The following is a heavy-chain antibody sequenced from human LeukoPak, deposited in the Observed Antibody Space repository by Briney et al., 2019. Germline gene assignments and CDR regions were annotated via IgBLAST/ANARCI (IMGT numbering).Heavy chain of an antibody. V-gene: IGHV3-30*18. CDR1: GFTFSNYG. CDR3: VKETDEYSSSSSDY. CDR2: ISYTGETK. J-gene: IGHJ4*02. Sequence: AGGSLRLSCAASGFTFSNYGMQWVRQAPGKGLEWVAVISYTGETKYYGDSVKGRFTISRDNSKNTLYLQMNSLRAEDTAVYYCVKETDEYSSSSSDYWGQGTLVTVSS. D-gene: IGHD6-6*01.